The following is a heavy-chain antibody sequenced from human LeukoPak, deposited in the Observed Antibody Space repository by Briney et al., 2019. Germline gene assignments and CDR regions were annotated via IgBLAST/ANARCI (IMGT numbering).Heavy chain of an antibody. CDR3: ARDSAASMVDYGVAVYYGMDV. J-gene: IGHJ6*02. D-gene: IGHD4-17*01. Sequence: PGGSLRLSCAASRFTFSSYGMHWVRQAPGKGLEWVAVIWFDGSNKFYADSVKGRFTISRDNSKNTLYLQMNSLRAEDTAVYYCARDSAASMVDYGVAVYYGMDVWGQGTTVTVSS. CDR2: IWFDGSNK. V-gene: IGHV3-33*01. CDR1: RFTFSSYG.